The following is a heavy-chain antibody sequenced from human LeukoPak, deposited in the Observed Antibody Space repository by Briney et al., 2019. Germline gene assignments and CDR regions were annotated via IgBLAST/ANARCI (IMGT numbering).Heavy chain of an antibody. Sequence: KPSETLSLTCTVSGGSISSSSYYWGWIRQPPGKGLEWIGSIYYSGSTYYNPSLKSRVTISVDTSKNQFSLKLSSVTAADTAVYYCARLIGENYDYTGHYLGWIDPWGQGALVTVSS. J-gene: IGHJ5*02. CDR2: IYYSGST. D-gene: IGHD3-22*01. CDR3: ARLIGENYDYTGHYLGWIDP. CDR1: GGSISSSSYY. V-gene: IGHV4-39*07.